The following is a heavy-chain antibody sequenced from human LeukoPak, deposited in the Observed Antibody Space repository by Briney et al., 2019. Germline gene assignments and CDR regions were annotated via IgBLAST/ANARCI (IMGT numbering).Heavy chain of an antibody. J-gene: IGHJ4*02. CDR3: AREAWYYDSSGYYDY. D-gene: IGHD3-22*01. CDR2: INPSGGST. V-gene: IGHV1-46*01. Sequence: GASVKVPCKASGYTFTSYYMHWVRQAPGQGLEWMGIINPSGGSTSYAQKFQGRVTMTRDTSTSTVYMELSSLRSEDTAVYYCAREAWYYDSSGYYDYWGQGTLVTVSS. CDR1: GYTFTSYY.